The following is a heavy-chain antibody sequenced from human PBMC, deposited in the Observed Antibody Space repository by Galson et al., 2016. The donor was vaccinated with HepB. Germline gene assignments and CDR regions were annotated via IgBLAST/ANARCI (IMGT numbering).Heavy chain of an antibody. J-gene: IGHJ5*02. CDR1: GGSISSSDYY. V-gene: IGHV4-39*01. Sequence: SETLSLTCTVSGGSISSSDYYWAWLRQPPGKGLEWIGSINYSGTTYYNPSLKSRVTMSVDTSNKQFSLNLSSVTAADTAVYYCARQNKRAPNWFDPWGQGTLVTVSS. CDR2: INYSGTT. D-gene: IGHD1/OR15-1a*01. CDR3: ARQNKRAPNWFDP.